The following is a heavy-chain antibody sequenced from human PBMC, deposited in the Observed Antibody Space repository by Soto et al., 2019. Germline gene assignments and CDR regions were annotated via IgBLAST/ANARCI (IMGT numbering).Heavy chain of an antibody. CDR3: AKDLSKPDAINV. J-gene: IGHJ3*01. CDR2: IDNGRSYK. Sequence: GGSLRLSCAASGYTFGSFWMHWVRQAPGKGLVWVSCIDNGRSYKDYADAVKGRFTIPRDNAKNTLYLQMSSLRAEDTAVYYLAKDLSKPDAINVWGQGTTVTVSS. CDR1: GYTFGSFW. V-gene: IGHV3-74*01.